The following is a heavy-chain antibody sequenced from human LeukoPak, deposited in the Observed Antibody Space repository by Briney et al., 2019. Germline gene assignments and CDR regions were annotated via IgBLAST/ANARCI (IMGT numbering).Heavy chain of an antibody. Sequence: KPSETLSLTCTVSGGSISSYYWSWIRQPPGKGLEWIGYIYYSGSTNYNPSLKSRVTISVDTSKNQFSLKLSSVTAADTAVYYCARGESSGSNWFDPWGQGTLVTVSS. J-gene: IGHJ5*02. CDR2: IYYSGST. CDR1: GGSISSYY. D-gene: IGHD3-22*01. V-gene: IGHV4-59*01. CDR3: ARGESSGSNWFDP.